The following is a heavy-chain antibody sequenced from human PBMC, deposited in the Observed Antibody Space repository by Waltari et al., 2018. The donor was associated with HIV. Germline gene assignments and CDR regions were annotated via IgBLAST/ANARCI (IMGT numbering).Heavy chain of an antibody. J-gene: IGHJ4*02. D-gene: IGHD1-26*01. Sequence: QVQLVESGGGVVQPGRSLRLSCAASGFTFSSYGMHWVRQAPGKGLELLGVIYDEGSNKYYAGPVKGRFTISRDNSKNTLYLQMNSLRAEDTAVYYCARDKGTEPYDSRAIDYWGQGTLVTVSS. V-gene: IGHV3-33*01. CDR1: GFTFSSYG. CDR3: ARDKGTEPYDSRAIDY. CDR2: IYDEGSNK.